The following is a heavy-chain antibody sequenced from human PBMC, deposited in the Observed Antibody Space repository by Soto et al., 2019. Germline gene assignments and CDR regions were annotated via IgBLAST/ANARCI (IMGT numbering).Heavy chain of an antibody. Sequence: QVQLVESGGGVVQPGRSLRLSCAASGFTFSYYAMHWVRQAPGKGLEWVAVMSHDGSNEYYADSVKGRFTISRDNSKSTLYLKMNSLRGEDTALYYCARVDRTVTTFYYYGMDVWGQGTTVSVSS. CDR3: ARVDRTVTTFYYYGMDV. D-gene: IGHD4-4*01. CDR1: GFTFSYYA. J-gene: IGHJ6*02. CDR2: MSHDGSNE. V-gene: IGHV3-30-3*01.